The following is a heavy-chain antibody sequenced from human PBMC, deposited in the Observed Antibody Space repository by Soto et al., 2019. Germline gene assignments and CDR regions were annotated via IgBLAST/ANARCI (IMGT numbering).Heavy chain of an antibody. J-gene: IGHJ4*02. D-gene: IGHD3-10*01. CDR3: ARGRDGSNYYFEY. CDR1: GGTFSDSV. CDR2: IVPIFGTA. V-gene: IGHV1-69*01. Sequence: QVQLVQSGPEVKKPGSSMKVSCKASGGTFSDSVTSWVRQAPGQGLEWMGGIVPIFGTANLAEKFQGRVTITADESTSTTYMELSSLTSEDTAVYYCARGRDGSNYYFEYWGQGTLVTVSS.